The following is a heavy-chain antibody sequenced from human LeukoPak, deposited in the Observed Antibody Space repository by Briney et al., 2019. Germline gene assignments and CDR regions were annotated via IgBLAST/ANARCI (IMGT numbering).Heavy chain of an antibody. CDR3: ARATYYYDSSGYYVGLGFDY. Sequence: GGSLRLSCAASGFTFSSYGMHWVRQAPGKGLDWVAVISYDGINKYYGDSVKGRFTISRDNAKNSLYLQMNSLRDEDTAVYYCARATYYYDSSGYYVGLGFDYWGQGTLVTVSS. CDR1: GFTFSSYG. J-gene: IGHJ4*02. D-gene: IGHD3-22*01. CDR2: ISYDGINK. V-gene: IGHV3-30*03.